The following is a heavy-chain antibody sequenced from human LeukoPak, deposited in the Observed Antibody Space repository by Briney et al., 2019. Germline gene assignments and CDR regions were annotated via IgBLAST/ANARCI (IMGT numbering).Heavy chain of an antibody. Sequence: ASVKVSCKASGGTFSSYAISWVRQAPGQGLEWMGGIIPIFGTANYAQKFQGRVTITADESTSTAYMELSSLGSEDTAVYYCARASSSSGWFDPWGQGTLVTVSS. CDR2: IIPIFGTA. CDR3: ARASSSSGWFDP. V-gene: IGHV1-69*13. CDR1: GGTFSSYA. D-gene: IGHD6-6*01. J-gene: IGHJ5*02.